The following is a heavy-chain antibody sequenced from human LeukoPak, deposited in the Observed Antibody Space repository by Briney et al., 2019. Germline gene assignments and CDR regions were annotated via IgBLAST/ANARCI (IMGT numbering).Heavy chain of an antibody. D-gene: IGHD6-6*01. CDR2: INHSGST. J-gene: IGHJ6*03. CDR3: ARGKAARRPYYYSYMDG. CDR1: GGPFNDYC. V-gene: IGHV4-34*01. Sequence: SETLSLTCAVSGGPFNDYCLNWVRQPPGKGLEWIGEINHSGSTTYHASYMSRVTISLDTSQNHFSLKLTSVTAADTAVYYCARGKAARRPYYYSYMDGWGKGTTVTASS.